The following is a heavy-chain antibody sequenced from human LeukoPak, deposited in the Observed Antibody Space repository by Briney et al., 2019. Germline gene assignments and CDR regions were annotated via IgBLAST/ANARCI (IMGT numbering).Heavy chain of an antibody. CDR3: AIIVATIGPFDY. V-gene: IGHV1-2*02. Sequence: AASVKVSCKASGCSCTSYYMLWLRQAPGRGLEWMGWINPNSAGTNYAQKFQGRVTMTRDTSISTAYMELSRLRSYDTAVYYCAIIVATIGPFDYWGQGTLVTVSS. CDR1: GCSCTSYY. J-gene: IGHJ4*02. CDR2: INPNSAGT. D-gene: IGHD5-12*01.